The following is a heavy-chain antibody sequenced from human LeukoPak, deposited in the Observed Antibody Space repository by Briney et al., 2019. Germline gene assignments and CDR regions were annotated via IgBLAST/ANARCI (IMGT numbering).Heavy chain of an antibody. D-gene: IGHD2-15*01. Sequence: SSETLSLTCTVSGGSISSYYWSWIRQPPGKGLEWIGYIYYSGSTNYNPSLKSRVTISVDTSKNQFSLKLSSVTAADTAVYYCARRSLQRYCSGGSCYYYYYMDVWGKGTTVTVSS. V-gene: IGHV4-59*01. CDR3: ARRSLQRYCSGGSCYYYYYMDV. J-gene: IGHJ6*03. CDR1: GGSISSYY. CDR2: IYYSGST.